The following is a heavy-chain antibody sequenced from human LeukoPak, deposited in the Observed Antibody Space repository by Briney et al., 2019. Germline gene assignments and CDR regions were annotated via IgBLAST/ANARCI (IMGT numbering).Heavy chain of an antibody. Sequence: GGSLRLSCAASGFTFSSYAMSWVRQAPGKGLEWVSAISGSGGSTYYADSVKGRFTISRDDSKNTAYLQMNSLKTEDTAVYYCTRHPMDYWGQGTLVTVSS. CDR1: GFTFSSYA. CDR2: ISGSGGST. V-gene: IGHV3-23*01. J-gene: IGHJ4*02. CDR3: TRHPMDY.